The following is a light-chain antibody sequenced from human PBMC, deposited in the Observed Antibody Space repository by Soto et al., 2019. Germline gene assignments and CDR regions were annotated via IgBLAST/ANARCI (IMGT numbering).Light chain of an antibody. CDR1: SSDVGGYNY. V-gene: IGLV2-14*01. CDR3: SSYTSSSTLNWV. Sequence: QSALTQPASVSGSPGQSITISCTGTSSDVGGYNYVSWYQQHPGKAPKLMIYEVSNRPSGVSNRFSGSKSGNTAFLTISGLQAEDEADYYCSSYTSSSTLNWVFGGGTKLTVL. J-gene: IGLJ3*02. CDR2: EVS.